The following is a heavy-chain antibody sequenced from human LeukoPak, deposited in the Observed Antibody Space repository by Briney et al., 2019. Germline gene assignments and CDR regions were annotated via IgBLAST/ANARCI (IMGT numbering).Heavy chain of an antibody. D-gene: IGHD6-6*01. CDR3: ARALYSSSIDY. V-gene: IGHV1-69*05. CDR2: IIPIFGTA. CDR1: GGTFSSYA. Sequence: ASVKVSCKASGGTFSSYAISWVRQAPGQGLEWMGGIIPIFGTANYAQKFQGRVTMTRDTSTSTVYMELSSLRSEDTAVYYCARALYSSSIDYWGQGTLVTVSS. J-gene: IGHJ4*02.